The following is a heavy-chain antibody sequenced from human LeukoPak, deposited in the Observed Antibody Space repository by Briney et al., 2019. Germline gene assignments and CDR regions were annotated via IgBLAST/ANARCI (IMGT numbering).Heavy chain of an antibody. J-gene: IGHJ4*02. CDR3: ARGLESMEY. CDR1: GVSISSYY. Sequence: SETLSLTCTVSGVSISSYYWSWIRQPPGKGLEWIGYIYYSGSTNYNPSLKNRVTISVDTSKNQFSLKLSSVTAADTAVYYCARGLESMEYWGQGTLVTVSS. CDR2: IYYSGST. D-gene: IGHD1-1*01. V-gene: IGHV4-59*01.